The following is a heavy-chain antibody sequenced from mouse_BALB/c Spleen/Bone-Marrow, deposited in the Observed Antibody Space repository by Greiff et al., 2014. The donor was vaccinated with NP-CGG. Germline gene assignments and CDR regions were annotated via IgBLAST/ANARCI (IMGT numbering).Heavy chain of an antibody. J-gene: IGHJ2*01. V-gene: IGHV5-6-3*01. CDR2: INNNDGNT. CDR1: GFTFSSYG. Sequence: EVKLVESGGGLVQPGGSLKLSCAAFGFTFSSYGMSWVRQTPDNRLELVATINNNDGNTSYPDSVKGRSTISTDNAKNTLYLQMSSLKSEDAAMDYCARDNYGSRFDYWGQGTTLTVSS. CDR3: ARDNYGSRFDY. D-gene: IGHD1-1*01.